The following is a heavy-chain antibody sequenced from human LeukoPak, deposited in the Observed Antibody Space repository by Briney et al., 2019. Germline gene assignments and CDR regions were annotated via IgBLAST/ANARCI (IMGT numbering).Heavy chain of an antibody. CDR1: GGSISSSSYY. D-gene: IGHD5-18*01. J-gene: IGHJ3*02. CDR2: IYYSGST. V-gene: IGHV4-61*01. CDR3: AATYSYGTDAFDI. Sequence: SETLSLTCTVSGGSISSSSYYWSWIRQPPGKGLEWIGYIYYSGSTNYNPSLKSRVTISVDTSKNQFSLKLSSVTAADTAVYYCAATYSYGTDAFDIWGQGTMVTVSS.